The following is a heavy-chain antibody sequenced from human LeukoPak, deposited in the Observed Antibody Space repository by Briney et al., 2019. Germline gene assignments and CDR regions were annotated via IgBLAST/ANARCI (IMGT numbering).Heavy chain of an antibody. CDR1: GGSVSSGSYY. Sequence: SETLSLTCTVSGGSVSSGSYYWSWIRQPPGKGLEWIGYIYYSGSTNYNPSLKSRVTISVDTSKNQFSLKRSSVTAADTAVYYCARREQLTDAFDIWGQGTMVTVSS. CDR2: IYYSGST. J-gene: IGHJ3*02. V-gene: IGHV4-61*01. D-gene: IGHD6-13*01. CDR3: ARREQLTDAFDI.